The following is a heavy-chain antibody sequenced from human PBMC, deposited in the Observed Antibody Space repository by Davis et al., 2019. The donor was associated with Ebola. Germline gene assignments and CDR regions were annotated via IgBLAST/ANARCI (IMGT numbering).Heavy chain of an antibody. CDR2: IYYSGTT. CDR1: GASISSCY. D-gene: IGHD3-22*01. CDR3: SRGTSSGFYGGRHDF. V-gene: IGHV4-59*01. J-gene: IGHJ4*02. Sequence: MPSETLSLTCTVSGASISSCYWSWIRQPPGKGLEWIGYIYYSGTTDYNPSLKSRVTISRDTSKNQVSLTLNSVTAADTAVYFCSRGTSSGFYGGRHDFWGLGTLVTVSS.